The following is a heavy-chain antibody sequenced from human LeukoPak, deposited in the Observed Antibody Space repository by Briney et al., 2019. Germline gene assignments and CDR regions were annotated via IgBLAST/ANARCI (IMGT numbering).Heavy chain of an antibody. CDR3: ARGPTLRITTVRGVLSFDY. J-gene: IGHJ4*02. CDR2: INHSGST. D-gene: IGHD3-10*01. Sequence: SETLSLTCAVYGGSFSGYYWSWIRQPPGKGLEWIGEINHSGSTNYNPSLKSRVTISVDTSKNQFSLKLSSVTAADTAVYYCARGPTLRITTVRGVLSFDYWGQGTLVTVSS. V-gene: IGHV4-34*01. CDR1: GGSFSGYY.